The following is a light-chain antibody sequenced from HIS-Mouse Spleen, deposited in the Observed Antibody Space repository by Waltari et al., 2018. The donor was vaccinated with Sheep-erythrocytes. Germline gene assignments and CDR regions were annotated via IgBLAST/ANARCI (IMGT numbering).Light chain of an antibody. J-gene: IGLJ2*01. CDR3: AAWDDSLNGVV. V-gene: IGLV1-44*01. CDR2: SKN. CDR1: SSNIGSNT. Sequence: QSVLTQPPSASGTPGQRVTISCSGSSSNIGSNTVNWYQPVPGTAPKLLIYSKNQRPSGVPDRFSGSKSGTSASLAISGLQSEDEADYYCAAWDDSLNGVVFGGGTKLTVL.